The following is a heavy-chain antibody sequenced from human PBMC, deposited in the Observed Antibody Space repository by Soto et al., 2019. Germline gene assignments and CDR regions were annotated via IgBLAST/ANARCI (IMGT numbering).Heavy chain of an antibody. CDR1: GYTFTSYY. D-gene: IGHD5-18*01. J-gene: IGHJ2*01. CDR3: ARDGGYSYGHLTAYWYFDL. Sequence: ASVKVSCKASGYTFTSYYMHWVRQAPGQGLEWMGIINPSGGSTSYAQKFQGRVTMTRDTSTSTVYMELRSLRSDDTAVYYCARDGGYSYGHLTAYWYFDLWGRGTLVTVSS. V-gene: IGHV1-46*01. CDR2: INPSGGST.